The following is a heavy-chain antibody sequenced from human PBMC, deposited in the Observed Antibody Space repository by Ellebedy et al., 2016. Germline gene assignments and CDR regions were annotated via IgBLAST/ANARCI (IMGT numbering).Heavy chain of an antibody. CDR2: IYSGGST. D-gene: IGHD3-3*01. Sequence: GESLKISCAATGFTVSSNYMSWVRQAPGKGLEWVSVIYSGGSTYYADSVKGRFTISRDNSKNTLYLQMNSLRAEDTAVYYCARDWRFLEWSYYYGMDVWGQGTTVTVSS. CDR1: GFTVSSNY. V-gene: IGHV3-53*01. CDR3: ARDWRFLEWSYYYGMDV. J-gene: IGHJ6*02.